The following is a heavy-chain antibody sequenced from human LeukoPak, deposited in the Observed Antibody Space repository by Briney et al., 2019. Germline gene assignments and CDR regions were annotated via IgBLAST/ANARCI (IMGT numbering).Heavy chain of an antibody. CDR2: MNPNSGNT. J-gene: IGHJ5*02. CDR3: ARGRMVRGVGNWFDP. D-gene: IGHD3-10*01. CDR1: GYTFTSYD. V-gene: IGHV1-8*01. Sequence: ASVKVSCKASGYTFTSYDINWVRQGTGQGLEWMGWMNPNSGNTGYAQKFQGRVTMTRNTSISTAYMELSSLRSEDTAVYYCARGRMVRGVGNWFDPWGQGTLVTVSS.